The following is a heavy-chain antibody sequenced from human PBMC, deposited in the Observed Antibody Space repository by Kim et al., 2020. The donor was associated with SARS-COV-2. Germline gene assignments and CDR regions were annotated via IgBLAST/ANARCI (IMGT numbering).Heavy chain of an antibody. D-gene: IGHD3-16*02. V-gene: IGHV4-34*01. Sequence: SETLSLTCAVYGGSFSGYYWSWIRQPPGKGLEWIGEINHSGSTNYNPSLKSRVTISVDTSKNQFSLKLSSVTAADTAVYYCARLSPARPDIWGQGTMVTVSS. J-gene: IGHJ3*02. CDR1: GGSFSGYY. CDR3: ARLSPARPDI. CDR2: INHSGST.